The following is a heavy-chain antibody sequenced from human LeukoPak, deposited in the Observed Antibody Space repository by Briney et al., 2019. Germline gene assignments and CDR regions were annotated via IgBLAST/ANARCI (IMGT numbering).Heavy chain of an antibody. J-gene: IGHJ4*02. CDR3: ARDGYTSSWYALDY. CDR2: IIGSGSTT. Sequence: GGSLRLSCSASGFTFSAYALSWVRQTPGKGLEWVSTIIGSGSTTFYANSVKGRFTISRDNSKNTLYLQMNSLRAEDTAVYYCARDGYTSSWYALDYWGQGTLVTVSS. V-gene: IGHV3-23*01. CDR1: GFTFSAYA. D-gene: IGHD6-13*01.